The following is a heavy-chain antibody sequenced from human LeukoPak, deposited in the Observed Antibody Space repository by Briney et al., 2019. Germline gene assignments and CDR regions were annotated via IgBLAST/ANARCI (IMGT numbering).Heavy chain of an antibody. J-gene: IGHJ4*02. CDR2: IIPIFGTA. D-gene: IGHD3-9*01. CDR3: ARALRHFDWSKPFDY. V-gene: IGHV1-69*06. Sequence: GSSVKVSCKASGGTFSSYAISWVRQAPGQGLEWMGGIIPIFGTANYAQKFQGRVTITADKSTSTAYMELSSLRSEDTAVYYCARALRHFDWSKPFDYWGQGTLVTVSS. CDR1: GGTFSSYA.